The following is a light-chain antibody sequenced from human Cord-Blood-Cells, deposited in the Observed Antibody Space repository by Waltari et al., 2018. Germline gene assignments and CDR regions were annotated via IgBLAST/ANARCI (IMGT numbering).Light chain of an antibody. CDR2: WSS. CDR3: QQYYSTPHT. Sequence: DIVMTQSPDSLAVSLGERATINCKSSQRVLYSSNNKNYLAWYQQKPGQPPKLLIYWSSTLETGVPDRFGGSGSVTDFTLTISIMQAQDMAFYCCQQYYSTPHTFCLGTKLVVK. CDR1: QRVLYSSNNKNY. J-gene: IGKJ2*01. V-gene: IGKV4-1*01.